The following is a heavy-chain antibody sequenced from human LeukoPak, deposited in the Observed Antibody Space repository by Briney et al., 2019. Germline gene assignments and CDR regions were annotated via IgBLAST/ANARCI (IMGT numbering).Heavy chain of an antibody. CDR1: GYTFTAYH. D-gene: IGHD3-22*01. CDR2: INTNNGGT. CDR3: ARDYYDSSGHRFDY. J-gene: IGHJ4*02. V-gene: IGHV1-2*02. Sequence: GASVKVSCKASGYTFTAYHIHWVRQAPGQGLEWMGWINTNNGGTNYAQKFKGSVTMTRDTSISTAYMELSRLRSDDTAMYYCARDYYDSSGHRFDYWGQGTLVTVSS.